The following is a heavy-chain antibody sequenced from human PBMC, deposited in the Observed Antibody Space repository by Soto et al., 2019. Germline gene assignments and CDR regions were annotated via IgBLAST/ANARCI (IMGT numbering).Heavy chain of an antibody. CDR2: ISYDGSNK. CDR3: AKASPYYYDSSGYYPSAFLDY. CDR1: GFTFSSYG. V-gene: IGHV3-30*18. D-gene: IGHD3-22*01. Sequence: PGGSLRLSCAASGFTFSSYGMHWVRQAPGKGPEWVAVISYDGSNKYYADSVKGRFTISRDNSKNTLYLQMNSLRAEDTAVYYCAKASPYYYDSSGYYPSAFLDYWGQGTLVTVSS. J-gene: IGHJ4*02.